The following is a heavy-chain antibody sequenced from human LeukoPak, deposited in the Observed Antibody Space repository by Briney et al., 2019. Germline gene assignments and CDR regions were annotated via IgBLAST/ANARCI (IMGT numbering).Heavy chain of an antibody. V-gene: IGHV4-61*02. Sequence: SETLSLTCTVSGGSISSGSYYWSWIRQPAGKGLEWIVRIYTSGSTHYNPSLKSRVTISVDTSKNQFSLKLSSVTAADPAVYYCAREERNVYYYYMDVWGKGTTVTVSS. D-gene: IGHD1-1*01. CDR1: GGSISSGSYY. J-gene: IGHJ6*03. CDR2: IYTSGST. CDR3: AREERNVYYYYMDV.